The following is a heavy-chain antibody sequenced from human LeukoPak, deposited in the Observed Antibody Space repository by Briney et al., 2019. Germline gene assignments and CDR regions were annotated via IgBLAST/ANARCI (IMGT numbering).Heavy chain of an antibody. CDR1: GYSFTSYW. D-gene: IGHD3-10*01. CDR3: ASSGRITMVRGVITIIDY. Sequence: GESLKISCKGSGYSFTSYWIGWVRQMPGKGLEWMGIIYPGDSDTRYSPSFQGQVTISADKSISTAYPQWSSLKASDTAMYYCASSGRITMVRGVITIIDYWGQGTLVTVSS. V-gene: IGHV5-51*01. CDR2: IYPGDSDT. J-gene: IGHJ4*02.